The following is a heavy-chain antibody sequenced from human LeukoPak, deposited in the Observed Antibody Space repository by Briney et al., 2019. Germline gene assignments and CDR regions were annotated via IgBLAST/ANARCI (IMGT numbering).Heavy chain of an antibody. Sequence: NPGGSLRLSCAASGFTFSTYSMNWVRQAPGEGLEWVSSISSSSSYIYYADSVKGRFTISRDNAKNSLYLQMNSLRAEDTAVYYCAKDSGDGSSLDYWGQGTLVTVSS. D-gene: IGHD3-10*01. V-gene: IGHV3-21*04. CDR2: ISSSSSYI. CDR1: GFTFSTYS. CDR3: AKDSGDGSSLDY. J-gene: IGHJ4*02.